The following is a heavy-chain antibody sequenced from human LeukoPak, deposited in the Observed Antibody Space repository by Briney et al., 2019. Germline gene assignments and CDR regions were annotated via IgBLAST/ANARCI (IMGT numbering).Heavy chain of an antibody. CDR1: GFTFSNYA. J-gene: IGHJ4*02. CDR3: ARGFFYDSSGRHFDY. CDR2: ITGSGGTT. V-gene: IGHV3-23*01. D-gene: IGHD3-22*01. Sequence: GGSLRLSCAASGFTFSNYAMSWVRQAPGKGLEWVSAITGSGGTTWYADSVKGRFTISRDNSKNTLYLQMNSLRAEDTAVYYCARGFFYDSSGRHFDYWGQGTLVTVSS.